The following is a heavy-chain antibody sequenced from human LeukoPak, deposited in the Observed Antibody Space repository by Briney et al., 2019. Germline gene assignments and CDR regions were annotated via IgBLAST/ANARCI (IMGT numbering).Heavy chain of an antibody. CDR1: GFRASSNY. J-gene: IGHJ4*02. CDR2: IYSGSTT. V-gene: IGHV3-66*01. Sequence: GGSLRLSCAASGFRASSNYMSWVRQAPGKGLEWVSVIYSGSTTYYADSVKGRFTISRDNANNALSLQVNSLRAEDTAVYYCARDQGEGYCSSTNCYQRLDFWGQGTLVTVSA. CDR3: ARDQGEGYCSSTNCYQRLDF. D-gene: IGHD2-2*01.